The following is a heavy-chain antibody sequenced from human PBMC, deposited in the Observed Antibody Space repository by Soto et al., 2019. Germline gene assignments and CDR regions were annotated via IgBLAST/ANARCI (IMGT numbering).Heavy chain of an antibody. CDR1: GGTFRGYY. D-gene: IGHD3-3*01. V-gene: IGHV4-34*01. Sequence: QVQLQQWGAGLLKPSETLSLTCAVYGGTFRGYYWSWVRQPPGKGLELIGEINHSGRADYNSSLKRPVSISIETTKSQFSMNLRSVTAADTAVYYCARGRTYYNFWSGHYAATNDAVDFWGQGTMVTVSS. CDR3: ARGRTYYNFWSGHYAATNDAVDF. J-gene: IGHJ3*01. CDR2: INHSGRA.